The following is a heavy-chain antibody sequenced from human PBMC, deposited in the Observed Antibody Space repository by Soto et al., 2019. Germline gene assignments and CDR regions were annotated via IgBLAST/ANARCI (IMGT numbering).Heavy chain of an antibody. J-gene: IGHJ3*02. CDR2: IWYDGSNK. CDR3: ARDLSSGGTNACDI. D-gene: IGHD2-15*01. Sequence: GGSLRLSCAASRFTFSSYGMHWVRQAPGKGLEWVAVIWYDGSNKYSADSVKGRFTISRDNSKNTLYLQMNSLRAEDTAVYYCARDLSSGGTNACDIWGQGTVVTVSS. V-gene: IGHV3-33*01. CDR1: RFTFSSYG.